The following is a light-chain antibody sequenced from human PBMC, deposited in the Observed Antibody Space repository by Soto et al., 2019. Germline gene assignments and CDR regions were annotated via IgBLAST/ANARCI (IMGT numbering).Light chain of an antibody. CDR3: CSYAGSSTYV. J-gene: IGLJ1*01. V-gene: IGLV2-23*01. Sequence: QSVLTQPASVSGSPGQSITISCTGTSSDVGSYNLVSWYQHHPGKAPKLMIYKDSKRPSGVSNRFSGSKSGNTASLTISGLQAEDEADYYCCSYAGSSTYVFGTGTKLTVL. CDR2: KDS. CDR1: SSDVGSYNL.